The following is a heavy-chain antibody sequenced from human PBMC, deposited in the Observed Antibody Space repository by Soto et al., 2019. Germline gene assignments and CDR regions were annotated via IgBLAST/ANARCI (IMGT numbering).Heavy chain of an antibody. Sequence: GSLRLSCAASGFTFSSYAMHWVRQAPGKGLEWVAVISYDGSNKYYADSVKGRFTISRDNSKNTLYLQMNSLRAEDTAVYYCARGNSSSWYLAYYLDYWGQGALVTVSS. CDR3: ARGNSSSWYLAYYLDY. D-gene: IGHD6-13*01. CDR1: GFTFSSYA. J-gene: IGHJ4*02. CDR2: ISYDGSNK. V-gene: IGHV3-30-3*01.